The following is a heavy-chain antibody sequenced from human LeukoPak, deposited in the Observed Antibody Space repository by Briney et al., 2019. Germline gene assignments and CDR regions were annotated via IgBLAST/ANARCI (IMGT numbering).Heavy chain of an antibody. J-gene: IGHJ4*02. Sequence: ASAKVSCKASGYTFTGYYMHWVRQAPGQGLEWMGWINPNSGGTNYAQKFQGRVTMTRDTSISTAYMELSRLRSDDTAVYYCARVPYYYDSSGYYHLFDYWGQGTLVTVSS. CDR1: GYTFTGYY. V-gene: IGHV1-2*02. D-gene: IGHD3-22*01. CDR2: INPNSGGT. CDR3: ARVPYYYDSSGYYHLFDY.